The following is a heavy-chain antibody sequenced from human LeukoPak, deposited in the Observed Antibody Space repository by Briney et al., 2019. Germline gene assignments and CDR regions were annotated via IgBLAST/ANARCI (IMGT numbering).Heavy chain of an antibody. CDR3: YNAVPDY. D-gene: IGHD1-14*01. Sequence: GGSLRLSCAASGFTFSSYWMTWVRQAPGKGLEWVANIKQDGSEKNYVDSVRGRFTISRDNTKNSLYLQMNSLRAEDTAVYYCYNAVPDYWGQGILVTVSS. J-gene: IGHJ4*02. V-gene: IGHV3-7*01. CDR2: IKQDGSEK. CDR1: GFTFSSYW.